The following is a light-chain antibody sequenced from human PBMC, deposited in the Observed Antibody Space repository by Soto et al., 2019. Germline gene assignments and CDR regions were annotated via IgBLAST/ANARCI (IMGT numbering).Light chain of an antibody. Sequence: QSALTQPPSASGSPGQSVTISCTGTSSDVGGYNYVSWYQQHPGKAPKLMIYEVSKRPSGVPDRFSGSKSGNTASLTVSGLQAEDGADYYCSSYAGSNNLVFGGGTKATVL. V-gene: IGLV2-8*01. CDR2: EVS. CDR1: SSDVGGYNY. J-gene: IGLJ3*02. CDR3: SSYAGSNNLV.